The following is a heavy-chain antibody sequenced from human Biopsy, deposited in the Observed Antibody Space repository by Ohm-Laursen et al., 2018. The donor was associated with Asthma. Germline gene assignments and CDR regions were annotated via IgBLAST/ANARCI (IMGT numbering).Heavy chain of an antibody. D-gene: IGHD4-23*01. Sequence: SLRLSCAASEFTVSSNYMHWVRQAPGKGLEWVSMINSAGSTFYADSVKGRFTISRDNSKNTLYLQMNSLRAEDTAVYYCARGNHHLDYGGNSGAFDIWGKGTMVTASS. CDR2: INSAGST. V-gene: IGHV3-53*05. CDR3: ARGNHHLDYGGNSGAFDI. J-gene: IGHJ3*02. CDR1: EFTVSSNY.